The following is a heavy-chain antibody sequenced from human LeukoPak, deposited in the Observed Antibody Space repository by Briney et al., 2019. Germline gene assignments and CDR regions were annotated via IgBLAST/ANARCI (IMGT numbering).Heavy chain of an antibody. CDR3: AREVYSDNSAYYH. CDR2: IYIGDTT. D-gene: IGHD3-22*01. J-gene: IGHJ5*02. Sequence: GGSLRLSCSASGLSVRYNFMIWVRQAPGKELEWVSVIYIGDTTHYADSVKGRFIISRDNSRNKVYLQMNSLRAEDTAVYYCAREVYSDNSAYYHWGQGAMVTVS. V-gene: IGHV3-66*01. CDR1: GLSVRYNF.